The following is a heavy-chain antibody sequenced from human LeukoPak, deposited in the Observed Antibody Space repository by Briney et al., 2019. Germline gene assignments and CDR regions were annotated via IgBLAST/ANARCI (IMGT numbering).Heavy chain of an antibody. CDR1: GFTFKSFS. D-gene: IGHD4-17*01. J-gene: IGHJ6*02. V-gene: IGHV3-48*01. Sequence: GGSLRLSCGGSGFTFKSFSMHWVRQAPGKGLEWVSDISSNSGIKSYADSVKGRFTISRDNAKNSLYLQMNSLRAEDTAVYYCARDKNLYGDDVGDGMDVWGQGTTVTVSS. CDR3: ARDKNLYGDDVGDGMDV. CDR2: ISSNSGIK.